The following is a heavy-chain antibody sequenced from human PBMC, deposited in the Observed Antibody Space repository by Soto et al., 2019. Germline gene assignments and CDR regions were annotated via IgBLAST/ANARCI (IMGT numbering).Heavy chain of an antibody. CDR3: ARESSSGDYFDY. J-gene: IGHJ4*02. V-gene: IGHV1-46*01. CDR2: INPSGGST. Sequence: ASVKVSCKASGYTFTSYYMHWVRQAPGQGLEWMGIINPSGGSTSYAQKFQGSVTMTRDTSTSTVYMELSSLRSEDTAVYYCARESSSGDYFDYWGQGTLVTVSS. D-gene: IGHD6-6*01. CDR1: GYTFTSYY.